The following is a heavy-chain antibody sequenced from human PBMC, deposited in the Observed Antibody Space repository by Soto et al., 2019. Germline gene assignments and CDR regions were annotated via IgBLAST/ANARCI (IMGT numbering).Heavy chain of an antibody. J-gene: IGHJ6*02. V-gene: IGHV4-34*01. D-gene: IGHD3-22*01. CDR2: INHSGST. CDR1: GGSFSGYY. Sequence: SETLSLNCAVYGGSFSGYYWSWIRQPPGKGLEWIGEINHSGSTNYNPSLKSRVTISVDTSKNQFSLKLSSVTAADTAVYYCARGTRGYYDSSGYYYRYYYYYGMDVWGQGTTVTVSS. CDR3: ARGTRGYYDSSGYYYRYYYYYGMDV.